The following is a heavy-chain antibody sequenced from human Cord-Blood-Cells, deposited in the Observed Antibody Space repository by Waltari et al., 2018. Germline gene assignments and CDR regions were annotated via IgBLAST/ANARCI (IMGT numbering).Heavy chain of an antibody. J-gene: IGHJ3*02. D-gene: IGHD3-9*01. CDR1: TFTSYG. Sequence: TFTSYGISWVRQAPGQGLEWMGWISAYNGNTNYAQKLQGRVTMTTDTSTSTAYMELRSLRSDDTAVYYCARELSRWYYDILTGYYNDAFDIWGQGTMVIVSS. CDR2: ISAYNGNT. V-gene: IGHV1-18*01. CDR3: ARELSRWYYDILTGYYNDAFDI.